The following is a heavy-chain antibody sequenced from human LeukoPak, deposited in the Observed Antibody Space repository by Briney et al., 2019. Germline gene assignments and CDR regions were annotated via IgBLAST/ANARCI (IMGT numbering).Heavy chain of an antibody. Sequence: SETLSLTCAVYGGSFSGYYWSWIRQPPGKGLEWIGEINHSGSTNYNPSLKSRVTISVDTSKNQFSLKLSSVTAADTAVYYCARGRPPIVVVVAATLLPMYYFDYWGQGTPVTVSS. D-gene: IGHD2-15*01. CDR3: ARGRPPIVVVVAATLLPMYYFDY. CDR1: GGSFSGYY. CDR2: INHSGST. V-gene: IGHV4-34*01. J-gene: IGHJ4*02.